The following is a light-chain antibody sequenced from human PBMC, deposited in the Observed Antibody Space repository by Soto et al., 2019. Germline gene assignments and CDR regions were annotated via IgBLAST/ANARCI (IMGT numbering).Light chain of an antibody. J-gene: IGKJ4*01. CDR1: QDISNH. V-gene: IGKV1-16*02. CDR2: AAS. CDR3: QQYESYPLT. Sequence: DIQMTQSPSSVSASVGDRVTITCRASQDISNHLGWIQQRPGEAPKSLIHAASILQSGVSSKFSGSGSGTYFTLTLTNLQPEDFATYYCQQYESYPLTFGGGTRVEI.